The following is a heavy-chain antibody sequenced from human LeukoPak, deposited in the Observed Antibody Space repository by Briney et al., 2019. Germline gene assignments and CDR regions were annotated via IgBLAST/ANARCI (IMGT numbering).Heavy chain of an antibody. CDR3: ARERYYGSGSPLDY. V-gene: IGHV4-30-2*01. J-gene: IGHJ4*02. Sequence: PSQTLSLTCAVSGGSISSGGYSWSWIRQPPGKGLEWIGYICHSGSTYYNPSLKSRVTISVDRSKNQFSLKLSSVTAADTAVYYCARERYYGSGSPLDYWGQGTLVTVSS. CDR1: GGSISSGGYS. CDR2: ICHSGST. D-gene: IGHD3-10*01.